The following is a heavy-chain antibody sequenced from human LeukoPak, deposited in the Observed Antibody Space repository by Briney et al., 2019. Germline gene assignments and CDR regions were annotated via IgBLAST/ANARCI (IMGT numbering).Heavy chain of an antibody. Sequence: SETLSLTCTVSGGSISSYYWSWIRQPPGKGLEWIGYIYYSGSTNYNPSLKSRVTISVDTSKNQFSPKLSPVTAADTAVYYCARHVARIAAAGTVWWFDPWGQGTLVTVSS. V-gene: IGHV4-59*08. J-gene: IGHJ5*02. CDR3: ARHVARIAAAGTVWWFDP. CDR2: IYYSGST. CDR1: GGSISSYY. D-gene: IGHD6-13*01.